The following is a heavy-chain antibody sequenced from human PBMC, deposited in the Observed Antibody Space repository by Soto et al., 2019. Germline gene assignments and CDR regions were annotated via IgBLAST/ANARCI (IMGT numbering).Heavy chain of an antibody. CDR2: IGAGDGKT. Sequence: QVQLVQSGTEVKKPGASVKVSCKASGYRFTHYVIHWVRQAPGQRLEWMGWIGAGDGKTYYSQNFQGRVTITKDTAASTAYMELSSLISEDTAVYYCGRDYASDSGVHLDFWGQGTLVTVSS. CDR3: GRDYASDSGVHLDF. D-gene: IGHD3-22*01. CDR1: GYRFTHYV. V-gene: IGHV1-3*01. J-gene: IGHJ4*02.